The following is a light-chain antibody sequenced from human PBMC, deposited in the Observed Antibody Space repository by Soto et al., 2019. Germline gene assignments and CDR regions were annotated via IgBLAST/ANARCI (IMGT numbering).Light chain of an antibody. CDR2: DVS. J-gene: IGLJ2*01. CDR3: SSYTGSSTYVV. Sequence: QSALTQPASVSGSPGQSITISCTGTSSDVGGYNCVSWYQQHPGKAPKLMIYDVSNRPSGVSNRFSGSKSANTASLTISGLQAEDEADYYCSSYTGSSTYVVFGGGTKLTVL. V-gene: IGLV2-14*01. CDR1: SSDVGGYNC.